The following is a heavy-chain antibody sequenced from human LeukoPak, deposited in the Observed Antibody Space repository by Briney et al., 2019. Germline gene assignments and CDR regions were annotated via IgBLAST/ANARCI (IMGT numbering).Heavy chain of an antibody. Sequence: GGSLRLSCAASGFTLSSYAMSWVGQAPGKGLEWVSGISGSGGGTYYADSVKGRFTISRDNSKNMLYLQMNSLRAEDTAVYYCVKDPDSGWNSWFDPRGQGTLVTVSA. V-gene: IGHV3-23*01. J-gene: IGHJ5*02. D-gene: IGHD6-19*01. CDR2: ISGSGGGT. CDR3: VKDPDSGWNSWFDP. CDR1: GFTLSSYA.